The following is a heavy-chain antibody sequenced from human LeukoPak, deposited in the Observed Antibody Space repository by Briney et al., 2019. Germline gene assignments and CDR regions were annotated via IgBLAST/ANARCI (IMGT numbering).Heavy chain of an antibody. CDR3: ASGSDSWGIQPKYYFDY. J-gene: IGHJ4*02. V-gene: IGHV4-59*08. Sequence: SETLSLTCTVSGGSISSYYWTWIRQPPGKGLEWIGYIYYTGNTNYNPSLKSRVTISVDTSKNHFSLKLSSVTAADTAVYYCASGSDSWGIQPKYYFDYWGQGALVTVSS. CDR1: GGSISSYY. D-gene: IGHD2-15*01. CDR2: IYYTGNT.